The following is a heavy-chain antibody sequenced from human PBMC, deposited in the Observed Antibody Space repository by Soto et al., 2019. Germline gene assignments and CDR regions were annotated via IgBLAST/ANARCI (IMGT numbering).Heavy chain of an antibody. D-gene: IGHD6-6*01. CDR1: GYTFTSYD. CDR3: ARGSGSSNYMDV. CDR2: MNPNSGNT. Sequence: ASVKVSCKASGYTFTSYDINWVRQATGQGLERMGWMNPNSGNTGYAQKFQGRVTMTRNTSISTAYMELSSLRSEDTAVYYCARGSGSSNYMDVWGKGTTVTVSS. V-gene: IGHV1-8*01. J-gene: IGHJ6*03.